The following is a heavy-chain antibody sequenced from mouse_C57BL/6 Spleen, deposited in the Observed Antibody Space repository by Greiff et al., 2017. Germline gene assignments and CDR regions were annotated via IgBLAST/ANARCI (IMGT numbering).Heavy chain of an antibody. CDR2: IYPGSGST. CDR1: GYTFTSYW. D-gene: IGHD2-4*01. CDR3: ARLDDYDGRAYAKDY. V-gene: IGHV1-55*01. Sequence: QVQLQQPGAELVKPGASVKMSCKASGYTFTSYWITWVKQRPGQGLEWIGDIYPGSGSTNYNEKFKSKATLTVDTSSSTAYMQLSSLTSEDSAVYYWARLDDYDGRAYAKDYWGQGTSVTVSS. J-gene: IGHJ4*01.